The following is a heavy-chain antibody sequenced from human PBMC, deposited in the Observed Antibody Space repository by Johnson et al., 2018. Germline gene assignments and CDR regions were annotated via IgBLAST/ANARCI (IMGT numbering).Heavy chain of an antibody. D-gene: IGHD1-26*01. CDR3: ARSDYPNYYYYGLDV. Sequence: VQLVESGGGLVKPGGSLRLSCAASGFAFSDARMSWVRQAPGRGLEWVGRIRSKNDGGTAEYAAPVKDRFIVSRDDSKNTVYLQMNSLKIEDTAVYYCARSDYPNYYYYGLDVWGQGTTVTVSS. J-gene: IGHJ6*02. CDR2: IRSKNDGGTA. V-gene: IGHV3-15*07. CDR1: GFAFSDAR.